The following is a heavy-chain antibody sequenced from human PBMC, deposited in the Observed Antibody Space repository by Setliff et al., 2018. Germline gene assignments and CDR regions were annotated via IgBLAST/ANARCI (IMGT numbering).Heavy chain of an antibody. D-gene: IGHD6-19*01. Sequence: PGGSLRLSCAASGFTFSSYAMSWVRQAPGKGLEWVSAISGSGGSTYYADSVKGRFTISRDNSKNTLYLQMNSLRAEDTAVYHCAKGRALYNSGWDLHDYWGQGTLVTVSS. CDR1: GFTFSSYA. CDR3: AKGRALYNSGWDLHDY. V-gene: IGHV3-23*01. CDR2: ISGSGGST. J-gene: IGHJ4*02.